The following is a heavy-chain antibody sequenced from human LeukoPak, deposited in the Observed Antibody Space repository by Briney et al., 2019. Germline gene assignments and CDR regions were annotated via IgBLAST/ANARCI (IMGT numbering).Heavy chain of an antibody. CDR3: ARGGGLDV. Sequence: GGSLRLSCAASGFTLSSYWMIWVRQAPGKGLEWVANIKQDGSEISYVDSVKGRFTISRDNAKNSLYLQMSNLRAEDTAVYFCARGGGLDVWGQGATVTVS. D-gene: IGHD3-16*01. CDR2: IKQDGSEI. V-gene: IGHV3-7*03. CDR1: GFTLSSYW. J-gene: IGHJ6*02.